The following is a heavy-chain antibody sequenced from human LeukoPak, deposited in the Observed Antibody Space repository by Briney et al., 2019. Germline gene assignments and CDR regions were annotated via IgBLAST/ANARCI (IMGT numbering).Heavy chain of an antibody. V-gene: IGHV3-30*18. CDR3: AKDSRYSGYEN. CDR2: ISYDGSNK. D-gene: IGHD5-12*01. CDR1: GFTFSSYG. J-gene: IGHJ1*01. Sequence: GGSLRLSCAASGFTFSSYGMHWVRQAPGKGLEWVAVISYDGSNKYCADSVKGRFTISRDNSKNTLYLQMNSLRAEDTAVYYCAKDSRYSGYENWGQGPWSPSPQ.